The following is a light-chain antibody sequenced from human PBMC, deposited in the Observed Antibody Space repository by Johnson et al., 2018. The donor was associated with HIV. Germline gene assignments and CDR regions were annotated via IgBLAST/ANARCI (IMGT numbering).Light chain of an antibody. CDR1: SSNIGNNY. CDR2: ENN. J-gene: IGLJ1*01. CDR3: GTWDSSLSDGGDV. Sequence: QSVLTQPPSVSAAPGQKVTISCSGSSSNIGNNYVSWYQQLPGTAPKLLIYENNKRPSGIPDRFSGSKSGTSATLGITGLQTGDEADYYCGTWDSSLSDGGDVVVTGTKVTVL. V-gene: IGLV1-51*02.